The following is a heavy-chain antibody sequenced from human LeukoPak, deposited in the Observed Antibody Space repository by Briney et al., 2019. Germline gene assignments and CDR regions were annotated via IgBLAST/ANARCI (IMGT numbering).Heavy chain of an antibody. CDR2: SIPLFGTV. V-gene: IGHV1-69*05. J-gene: IGHJ6*03. CDR1: ADSFNNYA. Sequence: SVKVSCKASADSFNNYAFNWVRQAPGQGPEWMGGSIPLFGTVKAAQKFQGRSTITTDESTSTAYMELSSLTSEDTAVYYCARGGRPLGYFYMDVWGKGTTVTVS. CDR3: ARGGRPLGYFYMDV.